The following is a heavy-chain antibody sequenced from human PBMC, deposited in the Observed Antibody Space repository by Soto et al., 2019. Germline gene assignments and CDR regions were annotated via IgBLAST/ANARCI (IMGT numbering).Heavy chain of an antibody. D-gene: IGHD3-22*01. J-gene: IGHJ3*02. CDR2: IWYDGSNK. CDR1: GFTFSSYG. Sequence: QVQLVESGGDVVQPGRSLRLSCAASGFTFSSYGMYWVRQAPGKGLEWVAVIWYDGSNKYYADSVKGRFTISRDNSKNTLYLQMNSLRAEDTAVYYCARLYYYDSSGYYTAAFDIWGQGTMVTVSS. V-gene: IGHV3-33*01. CDR3: ARLYYYDSSGYYTAAFDI.